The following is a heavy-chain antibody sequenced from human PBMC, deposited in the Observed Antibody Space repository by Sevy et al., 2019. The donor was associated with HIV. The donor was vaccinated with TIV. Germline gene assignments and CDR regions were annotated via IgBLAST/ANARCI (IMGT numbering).Heavy chain of an antibody. D-gene: IGHD2-2*01. J-gene: IGHJ6*02. CDR3: ARDMVGLGDCSSTSCYDHYYYGLDV. V-gene: IGHV3-48*02. Sequence: GGSLRLSCAASGFTFSSYSMNWVRQAPGKGLEWVSYISSSSSTIYYADSVKGRFTISRDNAKNSLYLQMNSLRDEDTAVYYCARDMVGLGDCSSTSCYDHYYYGLDVWGQGTTVTVSS. CDR2: ISSSSSTI. CDR1: GFTFSSYS.